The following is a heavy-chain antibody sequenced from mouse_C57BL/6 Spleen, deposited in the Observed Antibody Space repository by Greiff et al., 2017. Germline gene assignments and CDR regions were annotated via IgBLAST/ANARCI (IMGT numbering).Heavy chain of an antibody. V-gene: IGHV1-81*01. Sequence: QVQLQQSGAELARPGASVKLSCKASGYTFTSYGISWVKQRTGQGLEWIGEIYPRSGNTYYNEKFKGKATLTADKSSSTAYMELRSLTSEDSAVYFCATGTWSYWGQGTTLTVSS. CDR3: ATGTWSY. CDR2: IYPRSGNT. J-gene: IGHJ2*01. D-gene: IGHD4-1*01. CDR1: GYTFTSYG.